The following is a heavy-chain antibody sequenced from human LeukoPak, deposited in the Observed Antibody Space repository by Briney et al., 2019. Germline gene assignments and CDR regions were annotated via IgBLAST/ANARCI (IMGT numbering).Heavy chain of an antibody. CDR3: ARNGGDSSGYYFNY. J-gene: IGHJ4*02. Sequence: PSETLSLTCTVSGYSISSGYYWGWIRQPPGKGLEWIGSIYHSGSTYYNPSLKSRVTISVDTSKNQFSLKLSSVTAADTAVYYCARNGGDSSGYYFNYWGQGTLVTVSS. V-gene: IGHV4-38-2*02. CDR2: IYHSGST. CDR1: GYSISSGYY. D-gene: IGHD3-22*01.